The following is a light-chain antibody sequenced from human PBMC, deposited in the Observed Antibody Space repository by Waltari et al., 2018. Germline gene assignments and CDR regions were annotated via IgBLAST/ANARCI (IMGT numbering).Light chain of an antibody. V-gene: IGKV1-16*02. CDR3: QHYNRFPYT. CDR1: QGIENS. CDR2: DVS. Sequence: DIQMTQSPSSLSASVGDTVNITCRASQGIENSLGWFQQRPGKAIKSLIIDVSSLQSGDPLKFSGSGYGTHFSLTINNLQPEDSATYYCQHYNRFPYTFGQGTKLEIK. J-gene: IGKJ2*01.